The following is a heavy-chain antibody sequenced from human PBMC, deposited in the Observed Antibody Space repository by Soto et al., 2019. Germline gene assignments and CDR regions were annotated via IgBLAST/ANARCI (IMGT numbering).Heavy chain of an antibody. V-gene: IGHV3-13*01. CDR3: ARVKGYCSSTSCYMDV. J-gene: IGHJ6*03. CDR1: GFTFSSYD. CDR2: IGTAGDT. D-gene: IGHD2-2*01. Sequence: GGSLRLSCAASGFTFSSYDMHWVRQAPGKGLEWVSAIGTAGDTYYPGSVKGRFTISRENAKNSLYLQMNSLRAGDTAVYYCARVKGYCSSTSCYMDVWGKGTTVTVSS.